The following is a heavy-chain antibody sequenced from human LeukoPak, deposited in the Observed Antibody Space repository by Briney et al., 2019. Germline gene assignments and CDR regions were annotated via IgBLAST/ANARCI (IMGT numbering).Heavy chain of an antibody. Sequence: GGSLRLSCAASGFTFSSYAMSWVRQAPGKGLEWVSGISGSGDNTYYADSVKGRFTISRDNSKNTLYVQVNSLGTEDTAAYYCARGSYYDSSGSFYFDYWGQGTLVTVSS. D-gene: IGHD3-22*01. CDR1: GFTFSSYA. V-gene: IGHV3-23*01. CDR2: ISGSGDNT. CDR3: ARGSYYDSSGSFYFDY. J-gene: IGHJ4*02.